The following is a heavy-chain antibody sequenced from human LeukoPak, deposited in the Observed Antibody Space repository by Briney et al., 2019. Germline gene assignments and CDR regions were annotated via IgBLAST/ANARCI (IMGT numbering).Heavy chain of an antibody. Sequence: GASVKVSCKASGYTFTGYYMHWVRQAPGQGLEWMGWINPNSGGTNYAQKFQGRVTMTRDTSISTAYMELSRLRSDDTAVYYCARNRVGATHWDAFDNWGQGTMVTVSS. J-gene: IGHJ3*02. CDR3: ARNRVGATHWDAFDN. CDR1: GYTFTGYY. V-gene: IGHV1-2*02. D-gene: IGHD1-26*01. CDR2: INPNSGGT.